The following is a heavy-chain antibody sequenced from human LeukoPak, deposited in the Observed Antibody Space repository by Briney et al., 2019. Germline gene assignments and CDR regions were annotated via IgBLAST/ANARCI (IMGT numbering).Heavy chain of an antibody. J-gene: IGHJ4*02. CDR1: GDSISSGSSY. CDR2: VYSSGGT. D-gene: IGHD3-16*01. V-gene: IGHV4-61*02. CDR3: ARGVDLGYFDY. Sequence: SETLSLTCTVSGDSISSGSSYWSWIRQPAGKGLECIGRVYSSGGTTYNPSLESRVTISVDTSKNQFSLELSSVTAADTAVYYCARGVDLGYFDYWGQGALVTVSS.